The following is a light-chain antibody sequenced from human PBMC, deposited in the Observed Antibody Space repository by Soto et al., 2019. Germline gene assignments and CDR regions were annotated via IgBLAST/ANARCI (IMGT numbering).Light chain of an antibody. CDR2: DAS. V-gene: IGKV1-5*01. Sequence: VERTQSRYTRSRAVGRRFTIKCRASQPISSWLAWYQQKKGNAPKTLLYDASTLDSGVPSRFSGSRYGTEFNLTISSLQTDDFETSYCKQYNSYSGTFGQAATV. CDR1: QPISSW. J-gene: IGKJ1*01. CDR3: KQYNSYSGT.